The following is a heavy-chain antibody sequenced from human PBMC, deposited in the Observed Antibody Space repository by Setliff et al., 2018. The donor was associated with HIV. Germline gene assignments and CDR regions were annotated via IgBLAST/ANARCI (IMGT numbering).Heavy chain of an antibody. Sequence: PGGSLRLSCAAPGFTFSTYWMIWVRQAPGKGLEWVAKIKQDGSEEYYVDSVKGRFTISRDNAKNSVYLQMNSLRVEDTAMYYCTKDHLSGWASDCWGQGTLVTVSS. V-gene: IGHV3-7*01. CDR2: IKQDGSEE. J-gene: IGHJ4*02. D-gene: IGHD6-19*01. CDR1: GFTFSTYW. CDR3: TKDHLSGWASDC.